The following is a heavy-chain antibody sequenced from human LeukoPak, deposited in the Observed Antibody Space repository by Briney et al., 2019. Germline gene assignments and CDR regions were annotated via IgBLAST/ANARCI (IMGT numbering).Heavy chain of an antibody. CDR3: ARGYGGNSNWFDP. Sequence: PSETLSLTCTVSDGSITSNTFYWGWIRQPPGKGLEWLGTIYYDNGATQYNPSLKSRVTISVDTSKNQFSLKLSSVTAADTAVYYCARGYGGNSNWFDPWGQGTLVTVSS. CDR2: IYYDNGAT. CDR1: DGSITSNTFY. J-gene: IGHJ5*02. V-gene: IGHV4-39*07. D-gene: IGHD4-23*01.